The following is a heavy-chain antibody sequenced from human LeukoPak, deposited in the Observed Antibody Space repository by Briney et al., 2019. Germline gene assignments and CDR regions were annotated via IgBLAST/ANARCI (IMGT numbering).Heavy chain of an antibody. D-gene: IGHD4-17*01. Sequence: PGRSLRLSCAASGFTLSNYGMHWVRQAPGKGLEWVAVISYDGSNKYYADSVKGRFTISRDNSKNTLYLQMNSLRAEDTAVYYCAREVTVSPPPRDYWGQGTLVTVSS. J-gene: IGHJ4*02. CDR3: AREVTVSPPPRDY. CDR2: ISYDGSNK. CDR1: GFTLSNYG. V-gene: IGHV3-30*19.